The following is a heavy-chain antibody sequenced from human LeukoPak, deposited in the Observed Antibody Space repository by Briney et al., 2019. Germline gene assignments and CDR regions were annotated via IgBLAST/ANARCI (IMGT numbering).Heavy chain of an antibody. V-gene: IGHV3-23*01. CDR3: ARFPYATWVFDY. Sequence: GGSLRLSCAASGFTFSSYAMSWVRQAPGKGLEWVSAISGSGGSTYYADSVKGRFTISRDNSKNTLYLQMNSLRAEDTAVYYCARFPYATWVFDYWGQGTLVTVSS. CDR2: ISGSGGST. CDR1: GFTFSSYA. J-gene: IGHJ4*02. D-gene: IGHD1-26*01.